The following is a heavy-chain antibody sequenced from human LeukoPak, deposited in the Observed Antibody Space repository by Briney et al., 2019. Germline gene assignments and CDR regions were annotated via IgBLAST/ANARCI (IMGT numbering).Heavy chain of an antibody. CDR2: IFYSGNT. V-gene: IGHV4-59*08. J-gene: IGHJ4*02. CDR3: ARLAAISGSDYPDD. D-gene: IGHD1-26*01. Sequence: TASETLSLTCTVSGVSISSYYWSWIRQPPGKGLEWIGYIFYSGNTIYNPSLKSRVTISVDTSKNHFSPRLRSVTAADTAVYYCARLAAISGSDYPDDWGQGTLVTVSS. CDR1: GVSISSYY.